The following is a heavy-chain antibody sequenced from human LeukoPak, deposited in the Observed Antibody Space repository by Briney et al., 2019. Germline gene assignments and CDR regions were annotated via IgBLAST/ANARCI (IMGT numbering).Heavy chain of an antibody. Sequence: GRSLRLSCAASGFTFSSYGMHWVRQAPGKGLEWVAVIWYDGSNKYYADSVKGRFTISRDNSKNTLYLQMNSLRAEDTAVYYCARDRGLRFLEWTLDYGGQGTLVTVSS. V-gene: IGHV3-33*01. CDR1: GFTFSSYG. J-gene: IGHJ4*02. CDR3: ARDRGLRFLEWTLDY. D-gene: IGHD3-3*01. CDR2: IWYDGSNK.